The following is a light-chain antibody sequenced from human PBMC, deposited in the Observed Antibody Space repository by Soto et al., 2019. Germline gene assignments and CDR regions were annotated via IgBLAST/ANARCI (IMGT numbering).Light chain of an antibody. CDR2: DVS. V-gene: IGLV2-14*03. CDR3: SSYTSSSTYV. Sequence: QSPLTQPASVSGSPGQSITISCTGTSTDIGRYNYVSWYQQHPGKAPKLMIYDVSNRPSGVSNRFSGSKSGNTASLTISGLQAEDEADYYCSSYTSSSTYVFGTGTKLTVL. J-gene: IGLJ1*01. CDR1: STDIGRYNY.